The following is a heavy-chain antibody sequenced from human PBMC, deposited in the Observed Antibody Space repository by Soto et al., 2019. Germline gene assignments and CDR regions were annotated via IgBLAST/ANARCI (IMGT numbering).Heavy chain of an antibody. J-gene: IGHJ5*02. D-gene: IGHD6-13*01. CDR1: GGSISSSSYY. Sequence: PSETLSLTCTVSGGSISSSSYYWGWIRQPPGKGLEWIGSIYYSGSTYYNPSLKSRVTISVDTPKNQFSLKLSSVTAADTAVYYCARHNKGRRIAAETWFDPWGQGTLVTVSS. V-gene: IGHV4-39*01. CDR3: ARHNKGRRIAAETWFDP. CDR2: IYYSGST.